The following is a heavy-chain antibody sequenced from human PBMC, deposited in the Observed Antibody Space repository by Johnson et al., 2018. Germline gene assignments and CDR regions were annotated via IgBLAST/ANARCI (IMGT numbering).Heavy chain of an antibody. CDR1: GFIFRNYY. Sequence: VRLVESGGGFVKPGESLRLSCTASGFIFRNYYMSWFRQTPGKGLEWISFIGSSGYPKYHAESIKGRFIISRDDGNNSLFLQMNGLRAEDTAVYYCARGNDFWSGYPTLDVWGQGTTVTVSS. CDR2: IGSSGYPK. CDR3: ARGNDFWSGYPTLDV. J-gene: IGHJ6*02. D-gene: IGHD3-3*01. V-gene: IGHV3-11*01.